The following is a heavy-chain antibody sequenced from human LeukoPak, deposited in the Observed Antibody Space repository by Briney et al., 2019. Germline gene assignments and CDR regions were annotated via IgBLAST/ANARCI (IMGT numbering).Heavy chain of an antibody. V-gene: IGHV4-30-4*01. CDR2: MYYSGST. CDR3: ARPYYYDSRIDP. J-gene: IGHJ5*02. D-gene: IGHD3-22*01. CDR1: GGSISSDDYY. Sequence: SETLSLTCTVSGGSISSDDYYWSWIRQPPGKGLEWIAYMYYSGSTYYNPSLKSRVTTSADTSKNQLSLKLSSVTAADTAVYYCARPYYYDSRIDPWGQGILVTVSS.